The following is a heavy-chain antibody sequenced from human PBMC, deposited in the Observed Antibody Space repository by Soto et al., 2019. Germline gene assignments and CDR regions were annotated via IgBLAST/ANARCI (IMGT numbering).Heavy chain of an antibody. Sequence: PGGSLRLSCAASGFTFSSYWMSWVRQAPGKGLEWVANIKQDGSEKYYVDSVKGRFTISRDNAKNSLYLQMNSLRAEDTAVYYCARGGTLITMVRGARLKGYGMDVWGQGTTVTVSS. J-gene: IGHJ6*02. CDR3: ARGGTLITMVRGARLKGYGMDV. CDR1: GFTFSSYW. V-gene: IGHV3-7*01. CDR2: IKQDGSEK. D-gene: IGHD3-10*01.